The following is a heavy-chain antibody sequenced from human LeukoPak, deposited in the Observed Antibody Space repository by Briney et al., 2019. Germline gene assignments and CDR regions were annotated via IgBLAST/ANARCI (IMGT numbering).Heavy chain of an antibody. CDR1: GYTFSDFE. CDR2: IYFSGST. V-gene: IGHV4-59*01. CDR3: ARGRLARSPYFDY. D-gene: IGHD6-19*01. J-gene: IGHJ4*02. Sequence: GSLRLSCVGSGYTFSDFEMNWVRQPPGKGLEWLGYIYFSGSTNYNPSLKSRVTISVDTSKNQFSLNLTSVTAADTAVYYCARGRLARSPYFDYWGQGTLVTVSS.